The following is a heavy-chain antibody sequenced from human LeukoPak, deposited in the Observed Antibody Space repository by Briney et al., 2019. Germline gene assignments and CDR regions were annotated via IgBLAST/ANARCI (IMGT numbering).Heavy chain of an antibody. CDR1: GFTVSSYS. J-gene: IGHJ4*02. D-gene: IGHD3-10*01. CDR3: AKSSSSYYGYLDY. CDR2: ISSSTSTI. V-gene: IGHV3-48*01. Sequence: GGSLRLSCAASGFTVSSYSMNWVRQAPGKGLEWDSYISSSTSTIYYADSVKGRFTISRDNAKNSLYLQMNSLRAEDTAVYYCAKSSSSYYGYLDYWGQGTLVTVSS.